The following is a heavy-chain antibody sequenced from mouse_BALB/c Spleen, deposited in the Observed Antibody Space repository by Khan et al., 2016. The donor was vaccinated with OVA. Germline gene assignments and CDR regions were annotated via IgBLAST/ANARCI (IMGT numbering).Heavy chain of an antibody. CDR1: GYTFTSYW. V-gene: IGHV1S132*01. CDR3: ARGDFGNYEFAY. D-gene: IGHD2-1*01. Sequence: QVQLQQSGAELVKPGASVKLSCKTSGYTFTSYWIQWVKQRPGQGLGWIGEIFPGTGTTYYNENFKGKATLTIDTSSTTAYMQLSSLTSEDSAVSFCARGDFGNYEFAYWGQGTLVTVSS. J-gene: IGHJ3*01. CDR2: IFPGTGTT.